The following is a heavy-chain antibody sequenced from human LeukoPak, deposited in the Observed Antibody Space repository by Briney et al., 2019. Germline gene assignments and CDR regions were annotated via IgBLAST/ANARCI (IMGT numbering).Heavy chain of an antibody. Sequence: SETLSLTCTVSGVSVSSGSYYWSWIRQPPGKGLEWIGYIYYSGSTNYNPSLKSRVTISADTSKNQFSLELSSVTAADTAVYYCARDGDYWGQGTLVTVSS. V-gene: IGHV4-61*01. CDR1: GVSVSSGSYY. J-gene: IGHJ4*02. CDR2: IYYSGST. CDR3: ARDGDY.